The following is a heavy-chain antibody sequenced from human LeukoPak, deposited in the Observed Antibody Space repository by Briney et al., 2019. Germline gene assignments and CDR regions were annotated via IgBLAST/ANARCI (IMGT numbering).Heavy chain of an antibody. V-gene: IGHV3-30*18. CDR3: AKGGGSIGRSYYFDY. D-gene: IGHD2-15*01. CDR1: GFPFSSFG. J-gene: IGHJ4*02. Sequence: GGSLSLSCAASGFPFSSFGLHWVRQAPGKGLEGVAAISNDGSNKFYADSVKGRFALSRDNPTSTVILQMNSLRAEDTAVYYCAKGGGSIGRSYYFDYWGQGTLVTVSS. CDR2: ISNDGSNK.